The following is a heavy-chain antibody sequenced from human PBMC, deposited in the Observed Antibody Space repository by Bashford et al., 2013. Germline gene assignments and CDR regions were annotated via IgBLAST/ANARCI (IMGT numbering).Heavy chain of an antibody. Sequence: GESLKISCKGSGYTFSSYWIGWVRQMPGKGLEWMGIIHPGDSETRYSPTFQGQVTLSVDKSISTAYLQWSSLKAPDTAMYYCARRYYYDTTGYYPFDHWGQGTLVTVSS. J-gene: IGHJ4*02. CDR2: IHPGDSET. CDR3: ARRYYYDTTGYYPFDH. V-gene: IGHV5-51*01. D-gene: IGHD3-22*01. CDR1: GYTFSSYW.